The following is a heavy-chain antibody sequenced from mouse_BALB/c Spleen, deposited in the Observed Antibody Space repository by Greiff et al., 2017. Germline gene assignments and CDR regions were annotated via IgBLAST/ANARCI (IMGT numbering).Heavy chain of an antibody. V-gene: IGHV14-3*02. CDR2: IDPANGNS. CDR3: ARSSGFAD. Sequence: VQLKQSGAELVKPGASVKLSCTASGFNIKDTYMHWVKQRPEQGLEWMGRIDPANGNSKYDPKFPGKATITADTSSNTAYLQLSSLTSEDTAGYYCARSSGFADWGQGTLVTVSA. CDR1: GFNIKDTY. J-gene: IGHJ3*01. D-gene: IGHD1-3*01.